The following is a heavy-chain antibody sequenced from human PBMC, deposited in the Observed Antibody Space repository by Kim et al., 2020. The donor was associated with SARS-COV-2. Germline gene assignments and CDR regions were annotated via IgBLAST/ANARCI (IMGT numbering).Heavy chain of an antibody. Sequence: STNYNPSLKSRVTISVDKSKNQFSLKLSAVTAADTAVYYCARDRLFVFDYWGQGTLVTVSS. V-gene: IGHV4-4*02. CDR3: ARDRLFVFDY. CDR2: ST. J-gene: IGHJ4*02.